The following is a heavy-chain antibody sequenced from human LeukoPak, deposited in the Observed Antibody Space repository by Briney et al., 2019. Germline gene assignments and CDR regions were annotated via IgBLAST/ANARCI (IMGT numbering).Heavy chain of an antibody. CDR3: ARGSYGDYEY. Sequence: GGSLRLSCAASGFTFSNYTMNCVRQAPGKGLEWVSSISSGSSVIYYADSVKGRFTISRDNAKNSLFLQMNSLRAEDTALYYCARGSYGDYEYWGQGTLVTVSS. CDR2: ISSGSSVI. J-gene: IGHJ4*02. V-gene: IGHV3-21*01. CDR1: GFTFSNYT. D-gene: IGHD4-17*01.